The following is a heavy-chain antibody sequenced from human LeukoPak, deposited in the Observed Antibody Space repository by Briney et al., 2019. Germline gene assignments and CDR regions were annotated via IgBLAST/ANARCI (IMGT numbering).Heavy chain of an antibody. Sequence: GASVKVSCKASGYTFTGYYMHWVRQAPGQGLEWMGWISAYSGNTYYAQKLQGRVTMTTDTSTSTAYMELRSLRSDDTAVYYCARGGGGYCSGGSCPAYYFDYWGQGTLVTVSS. J-gene: IGHJ4*02. CDR1: GYTFTGYY. V-gene: IGHV1-18*04. CDR3: ARGGGGYCSGGSCPAYYFDY. D-gene: IGHD2-15*01. CDR2: ISAYSGNT.